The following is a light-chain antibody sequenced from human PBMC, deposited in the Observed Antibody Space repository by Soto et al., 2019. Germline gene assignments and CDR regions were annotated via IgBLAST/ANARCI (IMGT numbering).Light chain of an antibody. Sequence: EIVLTQSPGTLSLSPGERATLSRRASQSVSSSYLAWYQQKPGQAPRLLIYGASSRATGIPDRFSGSGSGTDFPLTISRLEPEDFAVYYCQQYGRTFGQGTKVEIK. CDR1: QSVSSSY. V-gene: IGKV3-20*01. CDR2: GAS. J-gene: IGKJ1*01. CDR3: QQYGRT.